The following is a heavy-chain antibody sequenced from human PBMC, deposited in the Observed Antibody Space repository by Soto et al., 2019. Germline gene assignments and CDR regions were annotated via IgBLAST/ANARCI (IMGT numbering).Heavy chain of an antibody. CDR2: ISGNSFTT. D-gene: IGHD2-15*01. CDR3: ARGRGGLMY. CDR1: GFTFRNYG. Sequence: EVQLLESGGDSVQPGGSLRLSCAASGFTFRNYGMTWVRQAPGKGLEWVSSISGNSFTTFYADSVEGRFTISRDNSKNMLFLQMTSMSGEDTAVYYCARGRGGLMYWGRGTLVTVSS. V-gene: IGHV3-23*01. J-gene: IGHJ4*02.